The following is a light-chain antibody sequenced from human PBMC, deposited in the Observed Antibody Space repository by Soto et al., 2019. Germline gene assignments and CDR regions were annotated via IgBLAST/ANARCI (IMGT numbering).Light chain of an antibody. J-gene: IGLJ2*01. Sequence: QSALTQPASVSGSPGQSITISCTGTSSDVGGYNYVSWYQQHPGKAPKLMIYDVSNRPSGVPNRFSGSKSGNTASLTISGLQAEDEADSYCSAYTSSSPVVFVGGTKLTVL. CDR2: DVS. CDR1: SSDVGGYNY. V-gene: IGLV2-14*01. CDR3: SAYTSSSPVV.